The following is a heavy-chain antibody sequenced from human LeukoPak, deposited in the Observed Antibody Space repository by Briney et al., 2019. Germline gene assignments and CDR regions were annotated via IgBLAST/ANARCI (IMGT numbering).Heavy chain of an antibody. J-gene: IGHJ5*02. CDR1: GGSFSGYY. Sequence: PSETLSLTCAVYGGSFSGYYWSWIRQPPGKGLEWFGEINHSGSTNYNPSLKSRVTISVDTSKNQFSLKLSSVTAADTAVYYCARVRSRGLITMVRGVKGWFDPWGQGTLVTVSS. D-gene: IGHD3-10*01. CDR2: INHSGST. V-gene: IGHV4-34*01. CDR3: ARVRSRGLITMVRGVKGWFDP.